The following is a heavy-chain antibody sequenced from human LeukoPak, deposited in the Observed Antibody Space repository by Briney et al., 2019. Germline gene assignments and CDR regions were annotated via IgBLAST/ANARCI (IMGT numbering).Heavy chain of an antibody. D-gene: IGHD6-19*01. CDR3: ARFRSGWYSLDY. J-gene: IGHJ4*02. Sequence: GGSLRLSCAASGFTFSSYSMNWVRQAPGKGLEWVSSISSSSSYIYYADSVKGRFTISRDNAKNSLYLQMNSLRAEDTAVYYCARFRSGWYSLDYWGQGTLVTVSS. V-gene: IGHV3-21*01. CDR2: ISSSSSYI. CDR1: GFTFSSYS.